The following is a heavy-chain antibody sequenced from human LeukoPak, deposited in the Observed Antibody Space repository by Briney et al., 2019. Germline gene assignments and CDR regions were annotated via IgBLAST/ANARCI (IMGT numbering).Heavy chain of an antibody. D-gene: IGHD3-22*01. J-gene: IGHJ4*02. CDR3: AKDIDYDSSGYDY. Sequence: PGGSLRLSCAASGFTFDDYAMPWVRQAPGKGLEWVSGISWNSGSIGYADSVKGRFTISRDNAKNSLYLQMNSLRAEDTALYYCAKDIDYDSSGYDYWGQGTLVTVSS. CDR1: GFTFDDYA. V-gene: IGHV3-9*01. CDR2: ISWNSGSI.